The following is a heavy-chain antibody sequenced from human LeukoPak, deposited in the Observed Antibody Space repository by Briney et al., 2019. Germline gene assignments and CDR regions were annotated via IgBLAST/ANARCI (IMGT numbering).Heavy chain of an antibody. CDR2: INPSGGST. CDR1: GYTFTSYY. CDR3: ARVPPNYYDSSGYSHDAFDI. V-gene: IGHV1-46*01. D-gene: IGHD3-22*01. Sequence: GASVKVSCKASGYTFTSYYMHWVRQAPGQGLEWMGIINPSGGSTSYAQKFQGRVTMTRDTSMSTVYMELSSLRSEDTAVYYCARVPPNYYDSSGYSHDAFDIWGQGTMVTVSS. J-gene: IGHJ3*02.